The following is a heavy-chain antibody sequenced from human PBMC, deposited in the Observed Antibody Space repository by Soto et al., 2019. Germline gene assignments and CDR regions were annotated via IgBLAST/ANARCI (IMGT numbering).Heavy chain of an antibody. Sequence: WASVKVSCKASGYTFTSYAMHWVRQAPGQRLEWMGWINAGNGNTKYSQKFQGRVTITRDTSASTAYMELSSLRSEDTAVYYCAREKGVAGRFDYWGQGTLVTVSS. CDR1: GYTFTSYA. V-gene: IGHV1-3*01. CDR3: AREKGVAGRFDY. CDR2: INAGNGNT. D-gene: IGHD6-19*01. J-gene: IGHJ4*02.